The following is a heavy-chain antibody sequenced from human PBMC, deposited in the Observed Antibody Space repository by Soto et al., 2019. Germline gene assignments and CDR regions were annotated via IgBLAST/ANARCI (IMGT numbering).Heavy chain of an antibody. CDR3: ANSVSPEYHYYYYYGMDV. CDR1: GFTFSSDA. CDR2: ISGSGGST. J-gene: IGHJ6*02. Sequence: PGGSLRLSCAASGFTFSSDAMSWVRQAPGKGLEWVSAISGSGGSTYYADSVKGRFTISRDNSKNTLYLQMNSLRAEDTAVYYCANSVSPEYHYYYYYGMDVWRQVTTVTVSS. V-gene: IGHV3-23*01. D-gene: IGHD2-2*02.